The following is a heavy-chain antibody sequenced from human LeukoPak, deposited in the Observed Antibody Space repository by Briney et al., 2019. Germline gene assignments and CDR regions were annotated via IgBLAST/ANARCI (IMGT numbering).Heavy chain of an antibody. D-gene: IGHD1-26*01. J-gene: IGHJ3*02. Sequence: SQTLSLTCAVSGGSISSGGYSWSWIRQPPGKGLEWIGYIYHIGSTYYNPSLKSRVTISVDRSKNQFSLKLSSVTAADTAVYYCARVSNPSGEMGIWGQPTMVTVSS. V-gene: IGHV4-30-2*01. CDR3: ARVSNPSGEMGI. CDR1: GGSISSGGYS. CDR2: IYHIGST.